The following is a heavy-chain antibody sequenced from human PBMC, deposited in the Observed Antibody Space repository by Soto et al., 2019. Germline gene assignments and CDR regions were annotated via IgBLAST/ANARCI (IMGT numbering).Heavy chain of an antibody. CDR3: ARESGDWPLNWFDX. Sequence: VHLVESGGGLVQPGGSLRLSCAASGFNFTNHWMHWVRQAPGKGLVWVSRITSDGKSKAYAESVKGRFAISRDNAKNTVYLQMNGLTVEDTAVYYCARESGDWPLNWFDXWXXGXLXTVXS. CDR1: GFNFTNHW. J-gene: IGHJ5*02. V-gene: IGHV3-74*01. D-gene: IGHD2-21*02. CDR2: ITSDGKSK.